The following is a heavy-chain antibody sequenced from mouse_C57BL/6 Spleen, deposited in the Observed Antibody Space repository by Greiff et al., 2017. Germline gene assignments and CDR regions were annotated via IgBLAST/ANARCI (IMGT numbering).Heavy chain of an antibody. D-gene: IGHD2-4*01. J-gene: IGHJ3*01. CDR3: ARMKGDYGSAWFAY. Sequence: VKLVESGPGILQPSQTLSLTCSFSGFSLSTFGMGVGWIRQPSGKGLEWLAHIWWDDDKYYNPALKSRLTISKDTSKNQVFLKIANVDTADTATYYCARMKGDYGSAWFAYWGQGTLVTVSA. CDR1: GFSLSTFGMG. CDR2: IWWDDDK. V-gene: IGHV8-8*01.